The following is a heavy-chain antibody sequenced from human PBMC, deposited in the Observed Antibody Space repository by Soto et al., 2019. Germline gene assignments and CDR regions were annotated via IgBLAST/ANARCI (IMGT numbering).Heavy chain of an antibody. CDR1: GGSISSYY. Sequence: QVQLQESGPGLLKSSETLSLTCTVSGGSISSYYWSWIRQPPGKGLEWIGYVYNSGSTNYNPSLKSPVTISIDTSKNQFSLKLTSLTATDTAVYYCARGGPSSKWLDPWGQGTLVTVSS. CDR2: VYNSGST. CDR3: ARGGPSSKWLDP. J-gene: IGHJ5*02. V-gene: IGHV4-59*01.